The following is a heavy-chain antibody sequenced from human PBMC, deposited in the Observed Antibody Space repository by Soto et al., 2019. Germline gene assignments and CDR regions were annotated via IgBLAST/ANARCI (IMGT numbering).Heavy chain of an antibody. CDR2: IYHSGNT. Sequence: QVQLQESGPGLVKPSGTLSLTCAVSGGSISSSNWWSWVRQPPGKGLEWIGEIYHSGNTNYNPSLKSRVTMAVDNPRIQLPLKLSPVPAADTAVYYCARRWGEGRVDYWGQGTLVTVSS. CDR1: GGSISSSNW. CDR3: ARRWGEGRVDY. D-gene: IGHD3-10*01. J-gene: IGHJ4*02. V-gene: IGHV4-4*02.